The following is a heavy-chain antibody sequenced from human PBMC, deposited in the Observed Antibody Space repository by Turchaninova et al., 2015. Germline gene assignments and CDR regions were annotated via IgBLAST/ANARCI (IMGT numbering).Heavy chain of an antibody. D-gene: IGHD3-22*01. CDR3: SKAMRDYYDILEAFDI. V-gene: IGHV3-9*03. CDR1: GFNFDDYD. J-gene: IGHJ3*02. CDR2: ISWNSVSL. Sequence: EVQLVESGGILLQHGKSIRLSCSASGFNFDDYDMPWVRHDIGRRCECVTDISWNSVSLDDPDSLNGRVTISRENPKNSLYLQMNSLRTEDIAFYYFSKAMRDYYDILEAFDIWGQCTMVTVSS.